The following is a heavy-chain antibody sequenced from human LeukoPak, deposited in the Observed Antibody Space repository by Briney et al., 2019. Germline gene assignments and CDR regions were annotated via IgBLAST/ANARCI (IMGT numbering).Heavy chain of an antibody. Sequence: PSETLSLTCAVYGGSFGGYYWSWIRQPPGKGLEWIGEINHSGSTNYNPSLKSRVTISVETSKNQFSLKLRSVTAADTAVYYCARVTGYMIEDYFDYWGQGTLVTVSS. V-gene: IGHV4-34*01. J-gene: IGHJ4*02. CDR3: ARVTGYMIEDYFDY. CDR1: GGSFGGYY. D-gene: IGHD3-22*01. CDR2: INHSGST.